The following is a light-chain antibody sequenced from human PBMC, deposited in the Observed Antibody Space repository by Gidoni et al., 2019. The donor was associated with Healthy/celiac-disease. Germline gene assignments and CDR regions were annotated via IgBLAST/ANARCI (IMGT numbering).Light chain of an antibody. J-gene: IGKJ2*01. CDR3: QQSYSTPRT. CDR1: QSISSS. V-gene: IGKV1-39*01. CDR2: TAS. Sequence: DIQMTQSPSSLSASVGDRVTITCRASQSISSSLNWYQQKPGKVPKLLIYTASSLQSRVPSRFSGSGSGTDFTLTISSLQPEDVATYYCQQSYSTPRTFGQXTKLEIK.